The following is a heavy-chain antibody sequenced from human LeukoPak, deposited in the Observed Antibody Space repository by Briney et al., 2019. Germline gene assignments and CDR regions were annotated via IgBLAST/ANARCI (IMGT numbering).Heavy chain of an antibody. Sequence: ASVKVSCKASGYTFTSYDINWVRQAPGQGLEWMGWINPNSGGTNYAQKFQGRVTMTRDTSISTAYMELSRLRSDDTAVYYCARANYYDSSGYYDLALGYWGQGTLVTVSS. D-gene: IGHD3-22*01. CDR3: ARANYYDSSGYYDLALGY. CDR2: INPNSGGT. CDR1: GYTFTSYD. J-gene: IGHJ4*02. V-gene: IGHV1-2*02.